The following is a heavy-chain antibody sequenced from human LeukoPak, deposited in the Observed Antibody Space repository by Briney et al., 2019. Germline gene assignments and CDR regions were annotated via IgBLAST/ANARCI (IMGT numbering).Heavy chain of an antibody. CDR2: ISYDGSNK. V-gene: IGHV3-30*09. Sequence: GGSLRLSCAASGFTFSSYAMHWVRQAPGKGLEWVALISYDGSNKDYADSVKGRFAISRDNSKNTLYLEMNSLRAEDKAVYYCAKEYDLWHEQGNWFDTWGQGVLVTVSS. CDR1: GFTFSSYA. CDR3: AKEYDLWHEQGNWFDT. D-gene: IGHD3-3*01. J-gene: IGHJ5*02.